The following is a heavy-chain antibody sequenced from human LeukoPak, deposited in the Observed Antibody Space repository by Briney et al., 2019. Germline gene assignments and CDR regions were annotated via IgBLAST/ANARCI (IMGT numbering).Heavy chain of an antibody. J-gene: IGHJ4*02. Sequence: ASVKVSCKASGYTFTGYYMHWARQAPGQGLEWMGWINPNSGGTNYAQKFQGRVTMTRDTSISTAYMELSRLRSDDTAVYYCARDRLAARGTFDYWGQGTLVTVSS. D-gene: IGHD6-6*01. CDR1: GYTFTGYY. CDR3: ARDRLAARGTFDY. CDR2: INPNSGGT. V-gene: IGHV1-2*02.